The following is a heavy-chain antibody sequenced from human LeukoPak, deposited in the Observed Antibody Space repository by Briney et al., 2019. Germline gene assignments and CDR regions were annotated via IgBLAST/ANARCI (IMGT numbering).Heavy chain of an antibody. V-gene: IGHV3-11*01. Sequence: GGSLRLSCAASGFTFTSYAMSWIRQAPGKGLEWVAYISGSGRSVFYADSVQGRFTVSRDNAKNSLNLQMNSLRVEDRALYYCARVPTSSWYPHFYYMDVWGKGIMVTVSS. J-gene: IGHJ6*03. CDR2: ISGSGRSV. CDR3: ARVPTSSWYPHFYYMDV. CDR1: GFTFTSYA. D-gene: IGHD6-13*01.